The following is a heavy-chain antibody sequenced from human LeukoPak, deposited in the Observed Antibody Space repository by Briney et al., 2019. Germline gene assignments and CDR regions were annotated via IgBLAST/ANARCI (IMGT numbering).Heavy chain of an antibody. J-gene: IGHJ4*02. CDR1: GGSFSGYY. CDR3: ARTLRKYYYGSGSYFPHFDY. V-gene: IGHV4-34*01. D-gene: IGHD3-10*01. Sequence: SETLSLTCAVYGGSFSGYYWSWIRQPPGKGLEWIGEINHSGSTNYNPSLKSRVTISVDTSKNQFSLKLSSVTAADTAVYYCARTLRKYYYGSGSYFPHFDYWGQGTLVTVSS. CDR2: INHSGST.